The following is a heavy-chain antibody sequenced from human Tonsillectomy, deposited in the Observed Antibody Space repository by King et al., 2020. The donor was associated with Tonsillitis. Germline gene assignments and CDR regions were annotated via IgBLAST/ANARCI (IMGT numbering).Heavy chain of an antibody. D-gene: IGHD2-15*01. J-gene: IGHJ6*03. Sequence: AQLVQSGGGLVQPGRSLRLSCTASGFTFGDYAMNWVRQAPGKGLEWVGFIRSKGYGGTTEYAASVKGRFAISREDSKRIACLQMNSLKTEDTAGYYCTTPIEACGVVAATEVYMAVWGKGTTVTV. CDR2: IRSKGYGGTT. V-gene: IGHV3-49*04. CDR1: GFTFGDYA. CDR3: TTPIEACGVVAATEVYMAV.